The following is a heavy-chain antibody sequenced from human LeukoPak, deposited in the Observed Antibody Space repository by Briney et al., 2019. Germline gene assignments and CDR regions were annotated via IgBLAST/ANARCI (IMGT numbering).Heavy chain of an antibody. CDR2: IYYSGST. CDR1: GGSISSSSYY. CDR3: ARPRWDLHNWFGP. J-gene: IGHJ5*02. V-gene: IGHV4-39*01. D-gene: IGHD1-26*01. Sequence: SETLSLTCTVSGGSISSSSYYWGWIRQPPGKGLEWIGSIYYSGSTYYNPSLKSRVTISVDTSKNQFSLKLSSVTAADTAVYYCARPRWDLHNWFGPWGQGTLVTVSS.